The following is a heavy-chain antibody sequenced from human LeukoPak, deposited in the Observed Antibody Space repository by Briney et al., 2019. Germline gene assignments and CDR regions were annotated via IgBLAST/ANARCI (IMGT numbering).Heavy chain of an antibody. CDR1: GFTFSSYS. Sequence: GGSLRLSCAASGFTFSSYSMNWVRQAPGKGLEWVSSISSSSSYIYYADSVKGRFTISRDNAKNSLYLQMNSLRAEDTAVYYCARGRLSYSLQLDYWGQGTLVTVSS. CDR3: ARGRLSYSLQLDY. V-gene: IGHV3-21*01. CDR2: ISSSSSYI. J-gene: IGHJ4*02. D-gene: IGHD1-26*01.